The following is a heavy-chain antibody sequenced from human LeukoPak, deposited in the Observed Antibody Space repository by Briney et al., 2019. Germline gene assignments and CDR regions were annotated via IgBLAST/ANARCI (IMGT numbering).Heavy chain of an antibody. J-gene: IGHJ4*02. CDR2: INHSGST. CDR1: GDSISTRSYY. Sequence: PSETLSLTCTVSGDSISTRSYYWSWIRQPPGKGLEWIGEINHSGSTNYNPSLKSRVTISVDTSKNQFSLKLSSVTAADTAVYYCARGLRLLAAAGIQDWGQETLVTVSS. CDR3: ARGLRLLAAAGIQD. V-gene: IGHV4-39*07. D-gene: IGHD6-13*01.